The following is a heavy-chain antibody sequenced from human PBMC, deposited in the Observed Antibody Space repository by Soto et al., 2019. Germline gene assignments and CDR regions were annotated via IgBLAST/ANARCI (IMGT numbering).Heavy chain of an antibody. CDR1: GFTFSSYE. CDR3: ARSRLYCSSTSCYYYYGMDV. J-gene: IGHJ6*02. CDR2: ISSSGSTI. D-gene: IGHD2-2*01. V-gene: IGHV3-48*03. Sequence: GGSLRLSCAASGFTFSSYEMNWVRQAPGKGLEWVSYISSSGSTIYYADSVKGRFTISRDNAKNSLYLQMNSLRAEDTAVYYCARSRLYCSSTSCYYYYGMDVWGQGTTVTVSS.